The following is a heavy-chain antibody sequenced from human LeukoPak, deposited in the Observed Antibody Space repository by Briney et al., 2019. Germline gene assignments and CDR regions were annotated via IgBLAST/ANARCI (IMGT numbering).Heavy chain of an antibody. CDR3: ARDLIAGDYYYGMDV. CDR1: GFTFSSYA. CDR2: ISYDGSNK. J-gene: IGHJ6*02. Sequence: TGGSLRLSCAASGFTFSSYAMHWVRQAPGKGLEWVAVISYDGSNKYYADSVKGRFTISRDNSKNTLYLQMNSLRAEDTAAYYCARDLIAGDYYYGMDVWGQGTTVTVSS. D-gene: IGHD3-22*01. V-gene: IGHV3-30*04.